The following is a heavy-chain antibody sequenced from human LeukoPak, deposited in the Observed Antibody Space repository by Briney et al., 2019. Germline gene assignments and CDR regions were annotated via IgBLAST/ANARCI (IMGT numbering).Heavy chain of an antibody. CDR3: GRSLSSAGYYFAA. Sequence: PSETLSLTCTVSGGSFSSYYWSWIRQPPGKGLEWIGYIYYSGSTNYNPSLNSRVTISVDTSKNQFSLRLSSVTAADTAVYYCGRSLSSAGYYFAARGQRTLVTVSS. J-gene: IGHJ4*02. CDR1: GGSFSSYY. V-gene: IGHV4-59*01. D-gene: IGHD6-19*01. CDR2: IYYSGST.